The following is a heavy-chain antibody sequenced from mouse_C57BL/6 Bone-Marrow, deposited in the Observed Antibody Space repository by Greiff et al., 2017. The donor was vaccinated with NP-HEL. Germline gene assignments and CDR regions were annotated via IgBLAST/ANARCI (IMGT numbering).Heavy chain of an antibody. D-gene: IGHD3-2*02. Sequence: VQLQQPGAELVMPGASVKLSCKASGYTFTSYWMHWVKQRPGQGLEWIGEIDPSDSSTNYNQKFKGKSTLTVDKSSSTAYMQLSSLTAEESAVYYCAREGQLRLRFPYFDYWGQGTTLTVSS. CDR3: AREGQLRLRFPYFDY. CDR1: GYTFTSYW. V-gene: IGHV1-69*01. CDR2: IDPSDSST. J-gene: IGHJ2*01.